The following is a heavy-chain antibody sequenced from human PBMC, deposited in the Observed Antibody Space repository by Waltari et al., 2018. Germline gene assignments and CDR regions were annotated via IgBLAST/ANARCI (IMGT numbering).Heavy chain of an antibody. V-gene: IGHV3-23*01. Sequence: EVHLLESGGGLVQPGGSLRLSCVASGSTFSSYAMSWVRQAPGNGVEGVSTLSDRGGSTDYADSVKGRFTISRDDSKNTLYLQMNSLRAEDTAVYYCAKPSLDYWGQGTLVTVSS. J-gene: IGHJ4*02. CDR1: GSTFSSYA. CDR2: LSDRGGST. CDR3: AKPSLDY.